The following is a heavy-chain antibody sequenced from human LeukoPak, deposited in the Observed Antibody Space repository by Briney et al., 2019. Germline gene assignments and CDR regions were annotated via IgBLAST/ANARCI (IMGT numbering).Heavy chain of an antibody. Sequence: PGGSLRLSCAASGFTLSSYSMIWVRQAPGEGLEWVSYISSSSSTIYYADSVKGRFTISRDNAKNSLYLQMNSLRAEDTAVYYCARATYSSGWYVMDYWGQGTQVTVSS. D-gene: IGHD6-19*01. CDR1: GFTLSSYS. J-gene: IGHJ4*02. CDR2: ISSSSSTI. V-gene: IGHV3-48*01. CDR3: ARATYSSGWYVMDY.